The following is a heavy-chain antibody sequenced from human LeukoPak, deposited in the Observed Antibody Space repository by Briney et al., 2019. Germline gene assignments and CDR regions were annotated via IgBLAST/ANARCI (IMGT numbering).Heavy chain of an antibody. CDR3: ARHSTAAATYYYMDV. CDR2: INHSGST. D-gene: IGHD6-13*01. V-gene: IGHV4-34*01. CDR1: GGSFSGYY. J-gene: IGHJ6*03. Sequence: SETLSLTCAVYGGSFSGYYWSWIRQPPGKGLEWIGEINHSGSTNYNPSLKSRVTISVDTSKNQFSLKLSSVTAADTAVYYCARHSTAAATYYYMDVWGKGTTVTISS.